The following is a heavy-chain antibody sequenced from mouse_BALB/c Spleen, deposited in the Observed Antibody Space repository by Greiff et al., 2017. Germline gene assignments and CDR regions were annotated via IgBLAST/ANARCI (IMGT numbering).Heavy chain of an antibody. CDR2: IRSKSNNYAT. CDR3: VRERGVRREDAMDY. CDR1: GFTFNTNA. V-gene: IGHV10S3*01. D-gene: IGHD2-14*01. J-gene: IGHJ4*01. Sequence: EVQLVETGGGLVQPKGSLKLSCAASGFTFNTNAMNWVRQAPGKGLEWVARIRSKSNNYATYYADSVKDRFTISRDDSQSMLYLQMNNLKTEDTAMYYCVRERGVRREDAMDYWGQGTSVTVSS.